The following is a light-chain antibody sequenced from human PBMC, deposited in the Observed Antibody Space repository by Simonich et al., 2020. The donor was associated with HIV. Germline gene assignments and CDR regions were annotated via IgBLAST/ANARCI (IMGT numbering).Light chain of an antibody. V-gene: IGLV2-14*01. CDR3: SSYTSSSTYV. Sequence: QSDLTQPAAVSGSPGQSNTISCTGTSSDVGGYNNVSWYKQPPVKAPKLMIYDGSKLPTGVSNRFSGSKSGNTASLTISVLQAEDEADYSCSSYTSSSTYVFGTGTKVTVL. J-gene: IGLJ1*01. CDR2: DGS. CDR1: SSDVGGYNN.